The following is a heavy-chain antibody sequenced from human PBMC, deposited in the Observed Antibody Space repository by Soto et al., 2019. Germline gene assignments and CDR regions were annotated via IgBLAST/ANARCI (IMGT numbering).Heavy chain of an antibody. CDR1: GYTFTSYY. CDR2: INPSGGST. V-gene: IGHV1-46*03. Sequence: ASVKVSCKASGYTFTSYYMHCVRQAPGQGLEWMGIINPSGGSTSYAQKFQGRVTMTRDTSTSTVYMELSSLRSEDTAVYYCASSHLQDPTYRKRGGGSSVAFDIWGQGTMVTVSS. D-gene: IGHD2-15*01. CDR3: ASSHLQDPTYRKRGGGSSVAFDI. J-gene: IGHJ3*02.